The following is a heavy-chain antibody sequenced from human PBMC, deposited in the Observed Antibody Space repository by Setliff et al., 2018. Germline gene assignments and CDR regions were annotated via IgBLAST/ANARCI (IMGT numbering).Heavy chain of an antibody. J-gene: IGHJ4*02. CDR3: ARGSIVGPTRGDFDF. D-gene: IGHD1-26*01. Sequence: SVKVSCKASGGTFSSYGISWVRQAPGQGLEWMGGTIPIFGSTNYAQKFQDRVTIITDESTSTAYMELRSLRTEDTAVYYCARGSIVGPTRGDFDFWGLGTLVTVSS. CDR2: TIPIFGST. CDR1: GGTFSSYG. V-gene: IGHV1-69*05.